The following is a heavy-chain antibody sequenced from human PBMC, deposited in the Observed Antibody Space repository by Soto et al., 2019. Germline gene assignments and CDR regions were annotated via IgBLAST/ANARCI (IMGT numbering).Heavy chain of an antibody. Sequence: QVQLVQSGAEVKKPGSSVKVSCKASGGTFSNYAINWVRQAPGQGLEWMGGIIPFFGTANHAQKFQGRVTITADESTRTAYMELSSLRSEDTAVYYCARGPGAYHYFDYWGQGTLVTVSS. V-gene: IGHV1-69*01. D-gene: IGHD2-2*01. CDR3: ARGPGAYHYFDY. CDR2: IIPFFGTA. CDR1: GGTFSNYA. J-gene: IGHJ4*02.